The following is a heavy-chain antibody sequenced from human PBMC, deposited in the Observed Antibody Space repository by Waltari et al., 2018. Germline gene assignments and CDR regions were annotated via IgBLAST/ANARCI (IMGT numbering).Heavy chain of an antibody. D-gene: IGHD3-16*02. CDR2: MPYDGSNK. Sequence: QVQLVESGGGVVQPGGSLRLACVASGFSFSTYGMNWVRQAPGKGLEWVAFMPYDGSNKYYADSVKGRFTVSRDNSKNTLYMVMNSLRVEDTAVYYCAKSLSSIDYFDSWGQGTQISVSS. J-gene: IGHJ4*02. V-gene: IGHV3-30*02. CDR1: GFSFSTYG. CDR3: AKSLSSIDYFDS.